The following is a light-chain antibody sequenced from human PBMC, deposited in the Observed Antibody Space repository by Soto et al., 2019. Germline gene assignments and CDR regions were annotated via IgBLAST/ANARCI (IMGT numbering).Light chain of an antibody. Sequence: EIVLKQSPGTLSLSPGEQYTLSCRASQSISGRYLAWYQQRPGQAPRLLIYDASSRATGIPDRFSGSGSGTDFTLTISRLEPEDFAVYYCEQYGMAPWTFGQGTKVDIK. CDR2: DAS. V-gene: IGKV3-20*01. J-gene: IGKJ1*01. CDR3: EQYGMAPWT. CDR1: QSISGRY.